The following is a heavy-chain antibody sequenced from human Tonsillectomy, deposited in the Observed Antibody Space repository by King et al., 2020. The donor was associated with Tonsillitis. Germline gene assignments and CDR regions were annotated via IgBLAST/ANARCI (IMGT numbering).Heavy chain of an antibody. J-gene: IGHJ6*02. CDR3: ARDLLVPSATNYYGMDV. CDR1: GFTFSSYS. CDR2: ISSTSIYI. V-gene: IGHV3-21*01. Sequence: DVQLVESGGGLVKPGESLRLSCAASGFTFSSYSMNWVRQAPGKGLEWVSAISSTSIYIYYSDSVKGRFTITRDNAKNSLYLQMNSLRAEDTAVYYCARDLLVPSATNYYGMDVWGQGTTVTVSS. D-gene: IGHD2-2*01.